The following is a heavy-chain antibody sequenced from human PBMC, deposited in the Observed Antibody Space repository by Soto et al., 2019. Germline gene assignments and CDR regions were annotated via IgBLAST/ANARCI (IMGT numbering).Heavy chain of an antibody. CDR2: IYHSGST. CDR3: ARSAADYGAELRMGFDY. V-gene: IGHV4-38-2*01. CDR1: GYSISSGYY. J-gene: IGHJ4*02. Sequence: PSETLSLTCAVSGYSISSGYYWGWIRQPPGKGLEWIGSIYHSGSTYYNPSLKSRVTISVDTSKNQFSLKMSSVTAADTAVSYCARSAADYGAELRMGFDYWGQGTLVTVSS. D-gene: IGHD3-16*01.